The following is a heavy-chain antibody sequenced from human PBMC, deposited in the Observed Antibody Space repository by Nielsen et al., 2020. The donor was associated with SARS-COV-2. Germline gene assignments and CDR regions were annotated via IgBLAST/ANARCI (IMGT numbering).Heavy chain of an antibody. J-gene: IGHJ3*02. V-gene: IGHV6-1*01. CDR1: GDSVSSSSAA. Sequence: SETLSLTCAISGDSVSSSSAAWNWIRQSPSRGLEWLGRTYYRSKWYNDYAVSVRSRITINPDTSKNQFSLHLNSVTPEDTAVYYCAREHSSSRAFDIWGQGTMVTVSS. D-gene: IGHD6-6*01. CDR2: TYYRSKWYN. CDR3: AREHSSSRAFDI.